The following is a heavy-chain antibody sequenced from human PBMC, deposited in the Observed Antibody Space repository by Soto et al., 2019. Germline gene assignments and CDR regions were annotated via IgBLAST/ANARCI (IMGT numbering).Heavy chain of an antibody. CDR2: IYYSGNN. D-gene: IGHD3-10*01. Sequence: QVQLQESGPGLVKPSQTLSLTCTVSGGSISSGGYYWRWIRQHPGKGLEWIGYIYYSGNNSYNPPLKVRVTIAVDTSKNQFSLKLSSVTAADTAVYSCARSVTPWGQGTLVTVSS. J-gene: IGHJ5*02. CDR1: GGSISSGGYY. CDR3: ARSVTP. V-gene: IGHV4-31*03.